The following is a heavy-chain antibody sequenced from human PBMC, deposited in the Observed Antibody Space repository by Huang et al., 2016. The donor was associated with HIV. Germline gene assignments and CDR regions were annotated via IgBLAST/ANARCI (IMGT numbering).Heavy chain of an antibody. Sequence: QVHLVQSGAEVKKPGASVKVSCKASGYTFTNYDINWVRQDPGRGREWMGERNPNTGNTGVAQSVQGRVTMTRKTSITTAYMELTSLTSEDTAVYYCARSAYGDLDYWGLGTLVIVSS. J-gene: IGHJ4*02. D-gene: IGHD4-17*01. CDR3: ARSAYGDLDY. CDR2: RNPNTGNT. V-gene: IGHV1-8*02. CDR1: GYTFTNYD.